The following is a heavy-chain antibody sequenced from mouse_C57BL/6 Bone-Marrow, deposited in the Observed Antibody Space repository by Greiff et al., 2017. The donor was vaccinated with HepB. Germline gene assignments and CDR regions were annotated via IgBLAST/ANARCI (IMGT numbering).Heavy chain of an antibody. CDR2: SRNKANDYTT. Sequence: EVQGVESGGGLVQSGRSLRLSCATSGFTFSDFYMEWVRQAPGKGLEWIAASRNKANDYTTEYSASVKGRFIVSRDTSQSILYLQMNALRAEDTAIYYCARDGYYDYDNYAMDYWGQGTSVTVSS. V-gene: IGHV7-1*01. CDR1: GFTFSDFY. CDR3: ARDGYYDYDNYAMDY. J-gene: IGHJ4*01. D-gene: IGHD2-4*01.